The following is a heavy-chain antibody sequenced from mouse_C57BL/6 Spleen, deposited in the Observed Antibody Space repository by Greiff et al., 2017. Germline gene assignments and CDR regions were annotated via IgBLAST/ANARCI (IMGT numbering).Heavy chain of an antibody. CDR1: GYTFTSYW. D-gene: IGHD2-4*01. V-gene: IGHV1-64*01. J-gene: IGHJ4*01. CDR2: IHPNSGST. CDR3: ARSYYDYDVDYAMDY. Sequence: VQLHQSGAELVKPGASVKLSCKASGYTFTSYWMHWVKQRPGQGLEWIGMIHPNSGSTNYNEKFKSKATLTVDKSSSTAYMQLSSLTSEDSAVYYCARSYYDYDVDYAMDYWGQGTSVTVSS.